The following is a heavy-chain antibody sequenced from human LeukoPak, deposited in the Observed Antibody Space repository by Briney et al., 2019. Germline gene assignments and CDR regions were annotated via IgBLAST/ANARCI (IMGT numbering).Heavy chain of an antibody. V-gene: IGHV3-11*04. CDR2: ISRSGSIV. CDR3: ARDKLAFWGVIPVNWFDP. CDR1: GFTFSDYY. D-gene: IGHD3-16*02. Sequence: GGSLRLSCAASGFTFSDYYMSWIRQAPGKGLEWVSYISRSGSIVSYADSVKGRFTISRDNAKNSLHLQMNSLRVEDTAVYDCARDKLAFWGVIPVNWFDPWGQGTLVTVSS. J-gene: IGHJ5*02.